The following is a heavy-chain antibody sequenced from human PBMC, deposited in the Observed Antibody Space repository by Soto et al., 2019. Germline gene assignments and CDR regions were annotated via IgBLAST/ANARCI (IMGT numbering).Heavy chain of an antibody. Sequence: QTLSLTCAISGDSVSNNSAAWNWIRQSPSRGLEWLGRTYYRSKWFNNYALSVKGRITINPDTSKNQFSLQLNSVTPEDTAVYYCAREGRLAASIFHNWFDPWGQGTLVTVSS. CDR3: AREGRLAASIFHNWFDP. V-gene: IGHV6-1*01. CDR2: TYYRSKWFN. D-gene: IGHD3-3*02. J-gene: IGHJ5*02. CDR1: GDSVSNNSAA.